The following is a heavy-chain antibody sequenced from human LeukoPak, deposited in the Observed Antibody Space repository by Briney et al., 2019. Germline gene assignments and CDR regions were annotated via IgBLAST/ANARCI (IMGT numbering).Heavy chain of an antibody. CDR3: ARDLTNLDILTGYYSYYFDY. CDR1: GFTFSSYW. J-gene: IGHJ4*02. CDR2: IKQDGSEK. D-gene: IGHD3-9*01. Sequence: GGSLRLSCAASGFTFSSYWMGWVRQAPGKGPEWVANIKQDGSEKYYVDSVKGRFTISRDNAKNSLYLQMNSLRAEDTAVYYCARDLTNLDILTGYYSYYFDYWGQGTLVTVSS. V-gene: IGHV3-7*03.